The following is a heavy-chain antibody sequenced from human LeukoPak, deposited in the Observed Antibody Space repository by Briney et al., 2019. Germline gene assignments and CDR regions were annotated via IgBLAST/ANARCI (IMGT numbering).Heavy chain of an antibody. V-gene: IGHV4-59*01. CDR1: GGSISSYY. D-gene: IGHD6-6*01. CDR3: ARGSSSSYRRYFDY. Sequence: SETLSLTCTVSGGSISSYYWSWIRQPPGKGLEWIGNIYYSGNTNNNPSLKSRVTISVDTSKNQFSLKLTSVTAADTAVYYCARGSSSSYRRYFDYWGQGTLVTVSS. CDR2: IYYSGNT. J-gene: IGHJ4*02.